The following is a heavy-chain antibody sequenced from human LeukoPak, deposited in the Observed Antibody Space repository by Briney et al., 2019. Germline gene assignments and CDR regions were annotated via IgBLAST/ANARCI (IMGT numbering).Heavy chain of an antibody. V-gene: IGHV3-23*01. J-gene: IGHJ5*02. CDR1: GFTFSSYA. CDR2: ISGSGGST. Sequence: PGASLRLSCAASGFTFSSYAMSWVRQAPGKGLEWVSAISGSGGSTYYADSVKGRFTISRDNSKNTLYLQMNSLRAEDTAVYYCAKTSRSYSLDGGNWFDPWGQGTLVTVSS. D-gene: IGHD1-26*01. CDR3: AKTSRSYSLDGGNWFDP.